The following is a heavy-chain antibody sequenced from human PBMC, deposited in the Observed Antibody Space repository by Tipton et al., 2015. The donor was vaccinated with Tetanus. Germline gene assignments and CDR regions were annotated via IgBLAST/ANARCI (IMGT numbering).Heavy chain of an antibody. CDR1: GGSFSAYY. D-gene: IGHD3-10*01. Sequence: TLSLTCTVYGGSFSAYYWSWIRQPPGKGLEWIGYTYYSGSTGYNPSLKSRVTISIDSPKNQFSLKLTSLTVADTAVYYCARLREIASRSGWAFDYWGQGILVTVSS. CDR2: TYYSGST. J-gene: IGHJ4*02. V-gene: IGHV4-59*12. CDR3: ARLREIASRSGWAFDY.